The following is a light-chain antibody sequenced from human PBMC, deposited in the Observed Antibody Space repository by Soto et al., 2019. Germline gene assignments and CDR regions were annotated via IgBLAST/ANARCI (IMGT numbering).Light chain of an antibody. CDR1: SSNIGSNN. CDR2: TDN. V-gene: IGLV1-44*01. J-gene: IGLJ2*01. CDR3: ATWEDSLNGVV. Sequence: QSVLTQPPSASGTPGQRVTISGSGSSSNIGSNNVNWYQQLPGTAPKLLIYTDNQRPSGVPDRFSGSKSATSASLAISGLQSDDEADYYCATWEDSLNGVVFGGGTKVTVL.